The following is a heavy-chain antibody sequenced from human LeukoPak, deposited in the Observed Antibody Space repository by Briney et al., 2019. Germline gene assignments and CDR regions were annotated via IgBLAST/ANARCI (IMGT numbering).Heavy chain of an antibody. D-gene: IGHD2-2*01. V-gene: IGHV1-3*01. CDR1: GYTFTSYA. Sequence: ASVKVSCKASGYTFTSYAMHWVRQAPGQRLEWMGWINAGNGNTKYSQKFQGRVTITRDTSASTAYMELSSLRSEDTAVYYCARDGCSSTSCYWVNWFDPWGQGTLVTVSS. CDR3: ARDGCSSTSCYWVNWFDP. J-gene: IGHJ5*02. CDR2: INAGNGNT.